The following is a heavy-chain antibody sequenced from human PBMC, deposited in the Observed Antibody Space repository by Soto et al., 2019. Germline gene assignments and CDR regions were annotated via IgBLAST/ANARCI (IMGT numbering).Heavy chain of an antibody. CDR1: GFTFSSYG. CDR2: ISYDGSNK. J-gene: IGHJ6*02. V-gene: IGHV3-30*18. Sequence: PGGSLRLSCAASGFTFSSYGMHWVRQAPGKGLEWVAVISYDGSNKYYADSVKGRFTISRDNSKNTLYLQMNSLRAEDTAVYYCAKIRASVVVAATLDYYYYGMDVWGQGTTVTVSS. D-gene: IGHD2-15*01. CDR3: AKIRASVVVAATLDYYYYGMDV.